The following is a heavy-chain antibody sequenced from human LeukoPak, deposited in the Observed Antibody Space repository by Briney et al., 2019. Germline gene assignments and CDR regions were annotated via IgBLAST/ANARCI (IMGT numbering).Heavy chain of an antibody. J-gene: IGHJ5*02. D-gene: IGHD3-3*01. CDR3: ARDGIETYYDFWSGYYSSGRNWFDP. CDR1: GYTFTSYG. V-gene: IGHV1-18*01. CDR2: ISAYNGNT. Sequence: ASVKVSCKASGYTFTSYGISWVRQAPGQGLEWMGWISAYNGNTNYAQKLQGRVTMTTDTSTSTAYMELRSLRSDGTAVYYCARDGIETYYDFWSGYYSSGRNWFDPWGQGTLVTVSS.